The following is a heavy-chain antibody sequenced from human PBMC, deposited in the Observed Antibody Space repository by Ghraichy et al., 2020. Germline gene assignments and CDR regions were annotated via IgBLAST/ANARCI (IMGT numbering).Heavy chain of an antibody. CDR3: AKVVSWRYFDL. CDR1: GFTFSTYA. V-gene: IGHV3-23*01. J-gene: IGHJ2*01. D-gene: IGHD5/OR15-5a*01. Sequence: GGSLRLSCAASGFTFSTYAMTWVRQAPGKGLEWVSATSGGGGSTYYADSVKGRFTISRDNSKNTLYLQMNSLRAEDTAVYSCAKVVSWRYFDLWGRGTLVNVSS. CDR2: TSGGGGST.